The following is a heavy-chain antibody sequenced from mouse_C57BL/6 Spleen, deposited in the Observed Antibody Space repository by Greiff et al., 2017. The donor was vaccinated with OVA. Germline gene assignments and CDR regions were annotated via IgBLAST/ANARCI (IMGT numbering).Heavy chain of an antibody. D-gene: IGHD1-1*01. CDR2: IYPSDSET. J-gene: IGHJ4*01. CDR1: GYTFTSYW. CDR3: ARGYYGSSYPYAMDY. V-gene: IGHV1-61*01. Sequence: VQLQHPGAELVRPGSSVKLSCKASGYTFTSYWMDWVKQRPGQGLEWIGNIYPSDSETHYNQKFKDKATLTVDKSSSTAYMQLSSLTSEDSAVYYCARGYYGSSYPYAMDYWGQGTSVTVSS.